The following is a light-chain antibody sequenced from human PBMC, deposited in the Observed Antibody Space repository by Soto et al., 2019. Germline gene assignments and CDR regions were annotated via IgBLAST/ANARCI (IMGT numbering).Light chain of an antibody. Sequence: EIVLTQSPATLSLSPGERATLSCRASQSVSSFLAWYQQKPGQAPRLLIYDASNRATGIPARFSGSGSGADFTLTISSLEPEDFAVYYCQQRITWPPMYTFGQGTKLEIK. CDR2: DAS. V-gene: IGKV3-11*01. J-gene: IGKJ2*01. CDR1: QSVSSF. CDR3: QQRITWPPMYT.